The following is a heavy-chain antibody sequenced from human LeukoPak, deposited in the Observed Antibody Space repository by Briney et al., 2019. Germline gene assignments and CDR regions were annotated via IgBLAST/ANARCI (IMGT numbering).Heavy chain of an antibody. Sequence: GGSLRLSCAASGFTFTTYGMNWVRQAPGKGLEWVAVIWYDGSKKYYADSVKGRFTISRDNSKNTLFLQMDSLRAEDTAMYYCARDRRYSSSWPIDYWGQGTLVTVSS. V-gene: IGHV3-33*08. CDR2: IWYDGSKK. CDR3: ARDRRYSSSWPIDY. CDR1: GFTFTTYG. D-gene: IGHD6-13*01. J-gene: IGHJ4*02.